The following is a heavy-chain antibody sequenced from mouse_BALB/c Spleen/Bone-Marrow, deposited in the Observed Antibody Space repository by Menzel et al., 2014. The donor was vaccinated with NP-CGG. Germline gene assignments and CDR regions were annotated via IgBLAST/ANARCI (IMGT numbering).Heavy chain of an antibody. Sequence: EVKLMESGGGLVQPGGSLKLSCAASGFDFXRYWMSWVRQAPGKGLEWIGEINPDSSTINYTPSLKDKFIISRDNAKDTLYLQMSKVRSEDTALYYCARLHYYGYGDYWGQGTTLTVSS. CDR2: INPDSSTI. D-gene: IGHD1-2*01. CDR3: ARLHYYGYGDY. V-gene: IGHV4-1*02. J-gene: IGHJ2*01. CDR1: GFDFXRYW.